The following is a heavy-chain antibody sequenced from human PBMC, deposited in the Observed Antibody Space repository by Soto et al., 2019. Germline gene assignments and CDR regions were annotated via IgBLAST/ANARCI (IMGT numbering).Heavy chain of an antibody. CDR3: AREYGYYGSGSYNWFDP. D-gene: IGHD3-10*01. CDR2: IYYSGST. J-gene: IGHJ5*02. Sequence: SETLSLTCTVSGGSISSGGYYWSWIRQHPGKGLEWIGYIYYSGSTYYNPSLKSRVTISVDTSKNQFSLKLSSVTAADTAVYYCAREYGYYGSGSYNWFDPWGQGTLVTVSS. V-gene: IGHV4-31*03. CDR1: GGSISSGGYY.